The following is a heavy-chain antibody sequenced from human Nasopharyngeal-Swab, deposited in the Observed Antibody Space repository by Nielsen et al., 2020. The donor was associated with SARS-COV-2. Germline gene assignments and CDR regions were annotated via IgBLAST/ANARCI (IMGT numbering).Heavy chain of an antibody. CDR1: GYTSNNYY. Sequence: ASVKVSCKASGYTSNNYYIHWVRQAPGQGLEWMGMINPGSGGTTYAQNFQGRVTMTRDTSTSTVFMDLSSLRSEDTAVYYCARRGRCSGSSCDMDVWGQGTTVTVSS. D-gene: IGHD2-2*01. CDR2: INPGSGGT. V-gene: IGHV1-46*02. CDR3: ARRGRCSGSSCDMDV. J-gene: IGHJ6*02.